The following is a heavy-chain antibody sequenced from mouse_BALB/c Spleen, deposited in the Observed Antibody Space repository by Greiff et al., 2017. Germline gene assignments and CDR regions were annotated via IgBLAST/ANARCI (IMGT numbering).Heavy chain of an antibody. V-gene: IGHV14-3*02. CDR3: AREWWPLPPFAY. Sequence: VQLKQSGAELVKPGASVKLSCTASGFNIKDTYMHWVKQRPEQGLEWIGRIDPANGNTKYDPKFQGKATITADTSSNTAYLQLSSLTSEDTAVYYCAREWWPLPPFAYWGHGTLVTVTA. CDR1: GFNIKDTY. J-gene: IGHJ3*01. D-gene: IGHD1-1*02. CDR2: IDPANGNT.